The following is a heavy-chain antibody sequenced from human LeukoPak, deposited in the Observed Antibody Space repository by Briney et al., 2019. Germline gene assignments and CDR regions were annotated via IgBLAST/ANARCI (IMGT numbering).Heavy chain of an antibody. V-gene: IGHV4-39*01. CDR1: GGSISSTSSY. Sequence: PSETLSLTCTVSGGSISSTSSYWGWIRQPPGKGLEWIGSIFYSGSTYYNPSLKSRVTISVDTSKNQFSLELSSVTAADTAVYYCHTRKTGTTFWDWGQGTLVTVSS. D-gene: IGHD1-1*01. CDR2: IFYSGST. CDR3: HTRKTGTTFWD. J-gene: IGHJ4*02.